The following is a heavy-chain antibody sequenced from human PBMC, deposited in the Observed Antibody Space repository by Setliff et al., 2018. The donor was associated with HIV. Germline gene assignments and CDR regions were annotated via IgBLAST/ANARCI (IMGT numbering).Heavy chain of an antibody. D-gene: IGHD3-22*01. Sequence: SETLSLTCTVSGGSFSTYYWSWIRQPAGEGLEYIGRVHSTGTTISNPSLKSRVTMSVDTSKNQLSLKLRSVTAADTAVYYCARARITMTGGRLEPYAFDRWGQGTKVTVSS. J-gene: IGHJ3*01. CDR2: VHSTGTT. CDR1: GGSFSTYY. V-gene: IGHV4-4*07. CDR3: ARARITMTGGRLEPYAFDR.